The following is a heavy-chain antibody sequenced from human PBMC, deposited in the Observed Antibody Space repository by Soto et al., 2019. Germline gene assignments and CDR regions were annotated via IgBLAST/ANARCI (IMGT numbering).Heavy chain of an antibody. J-gene: IGHJ2*01. Sequence: LRLSCAASGFIFSNYDMHWVRQVTGKGLEWVSAIDIAGDTYYPDSVKGRFTISRETARNSLYLQMNSLRAGDTAVYYCARSARWLQSRYFDLWGRGTLVTVSS. D-gene: IGHD5-12*01. CDR1: GFIFSNYD. V-gene: IGHV3-13*01. CDR2: IDIAGDT. CDR3: ARSARWLQSRYFDL.